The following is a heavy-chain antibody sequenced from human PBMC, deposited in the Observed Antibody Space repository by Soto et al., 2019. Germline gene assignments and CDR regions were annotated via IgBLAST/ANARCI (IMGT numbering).Heavy chain of an antibody. D-gene: IGHD2-2*01. J-gene: IGHJ5*02. CDR2: ISAYTDDP. CDR3: ARVIPGAEAWFDP. CDR1: GNTFTNFG. V-gene: IGHV1-18*01. Sequence: VASVKVSCNASGNTFTNFGVTWVRQAPGQGLEWMGWISAYTDDPNYAQKFQGRVTMTIDTSTSTAYLDLRSLTSDDTAVYYWARVIPGAEAWFDPWGQGTLVTVSS.